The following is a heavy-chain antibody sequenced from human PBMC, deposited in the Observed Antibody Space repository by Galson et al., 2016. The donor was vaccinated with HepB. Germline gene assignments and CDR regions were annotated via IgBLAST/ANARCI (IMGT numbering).Heavy chain of an antibody. J-gene: IGHJ4*02. CDR1: GFTFSGST. V-gene: IGHV3-73*01. CDR3: TRHGTGYSSGWYPDF. Sequence: LRLSCAASGFTFSGSTLHWVRQASGKGLEWVGRIRDKSSNYATTYAASVRGRVTISRDDSKSTAYLQMNSLITEDTAVYYCTRHGTGYSSGWYPDFWGQGTLVTVSS. CDR2: IRDKSSNYAT. D-gene: IGHD6-19*01.